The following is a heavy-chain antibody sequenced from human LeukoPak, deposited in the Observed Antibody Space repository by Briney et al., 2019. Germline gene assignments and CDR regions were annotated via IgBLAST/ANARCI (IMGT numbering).Heavy chain of an antibody. Sequence: GGSLRLSCAASGFTFSSYAMSWVRQAPGKGVEWVSAISGSGGSTYYADYVKGRFTISRDNSKNTLYLQMNSLRAEDTAVYYCAKEGYYYDSSGYYYTPYYFDYWGRGTLVTVSS. CDR1: GFTFSSYA. J-gene: IGHJ4*02. V-gene: IGHV3-23*01. CDR3: AKEGYYYDSSGYYYTPYYFDY. CDR2: ISGSGGST. D-gene: IGHD3-22*01.